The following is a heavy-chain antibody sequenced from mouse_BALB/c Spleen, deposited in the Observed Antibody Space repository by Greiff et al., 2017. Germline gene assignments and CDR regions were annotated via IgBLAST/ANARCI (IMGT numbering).Heavy chain of an antibody. J-gene: IGHJ4*01. V-gene: IGHV1-87*01. CDR1: GYTFTSYW. Sequence: VQLQQSGAELARPGASVKLSCKASGYTFTSYWMHWVKQRPGQGLEWIGAIYPGGGDTRYTPKFKGKATLTADKSSSTAYMQLSSLASDDSAVYYCARDFGSLYALDDWGQGTSVTVSS. CDR2: IYPGGGDT. CDR3: ARDFGSLYALDD.